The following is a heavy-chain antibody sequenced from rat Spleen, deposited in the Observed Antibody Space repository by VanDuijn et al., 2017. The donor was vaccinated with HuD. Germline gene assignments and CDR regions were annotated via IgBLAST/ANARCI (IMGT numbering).Heavy chain of an antibody. CDR3: AKLLRRVWGVMDA. D-gene: IGHD1-11*01. Sequence: EVQLVESGGGLVQPGRSMKLSCAASGFTFSSFAMAWVRQAPTKGLEWVASISYDGGNTYYRDSVKGRFTISRDNAKSSLYLQMDSLRSEDTSTYYCAKLLRRVWGVMDAWGQGASVTVSS. CDR2: ISYDGGNT. CDR1: GFTFSSFA. V-gene: IGHV5-25*01. J-gene: IGHJ4*01.